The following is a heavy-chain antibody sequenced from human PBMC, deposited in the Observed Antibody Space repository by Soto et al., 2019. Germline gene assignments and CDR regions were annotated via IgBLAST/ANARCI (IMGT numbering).Heavy chain of an antibody. V-gene: IGHV5-51*01. J-gene: IGHJ6*02. CDR1: GYSFTSYW. CDR2: IYPGDSDT. Sequence: GESLKISCKGSGYSFTSYWIGWVRQMPGKGLEWMGIIYPGDSDTRYSPSFQGQVTISADKSISTAYLQWSSLKASDTAMYYCARPGLPYYYGSGSSSDNYYGMDVWGQGTTVTVSS. CDR3: ARPGLPYYYGSGSSSDNYYGMDV. D-gene: IGHD3-10*01.